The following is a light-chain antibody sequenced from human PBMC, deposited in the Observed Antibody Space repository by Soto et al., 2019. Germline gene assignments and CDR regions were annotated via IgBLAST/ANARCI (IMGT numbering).Light chain of an antibody. J-gene: IGKJ4*01. V-gene: IGKV3D-15*01. CDR2: RAS. Sequence: EIVLTQSPATLSISRVERPNLXFWASQTVYRNLAWYQHKPGQAPRLLIYRASTRATGIPARFSGSGSGTEFTLTISSLQSEDFAIYDCQRYDNWPLTFGGGTKVDI. CDR3: QRYDNWPLT. CDR1: QTVYRN.